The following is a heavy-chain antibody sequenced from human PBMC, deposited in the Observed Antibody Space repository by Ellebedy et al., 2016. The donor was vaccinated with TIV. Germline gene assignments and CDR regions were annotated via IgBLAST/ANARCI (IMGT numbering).Heavy chain of an antibody. CDR3: AKDGYSGYGAFEY. D-gene: IGHD5-12*01. J-gene: IGHJ4*02. Sequence: PGGSLRLSCAASGFTFSTYAMSWVRQAPGKGLEWVSAIDGSGASTYYADSVEGRFTISRDNSKNTLYLQMSSLRAEDTAVYYCAKDGYSGYGAFEYWGQGTLVTVSS. CDR2: IDGSGAST. CDR1: GFTFSTYA. V-gene: IGHV3-23*01.